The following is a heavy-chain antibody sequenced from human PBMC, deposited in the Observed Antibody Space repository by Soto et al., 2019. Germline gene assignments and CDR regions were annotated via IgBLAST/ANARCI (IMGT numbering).Heavy chain of an antibody. Sequence: QVQLVQSGAEVKKPGSSVKVSCKAPGGTFSTYAISWVRQAPGQGLEWMGGVIHIFGTPKYAQKFQGRVTITADESTRTGYMELRSLRAEDTAVYYCARSQGGSSSLDIYYYYYYGMDVWGQGTTVTVSS. V-gene: IGHV1-69*01. CDR1: GGTFSTYA. CDR3: ARSQGGSSSLDIYYYYYYGMDV. CDR2: VIHIFGTP. J-gene: IGHJ6*02. D-gene: IGHD2-15*01.